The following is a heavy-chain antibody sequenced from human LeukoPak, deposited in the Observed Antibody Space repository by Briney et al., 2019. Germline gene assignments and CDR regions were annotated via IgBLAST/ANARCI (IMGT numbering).Heavy chain of an antibody. CDR3: AREAIQRGSYFDY. D-gene: IGHD2-2*01. Sequence: SETLSLACTVSGGSISSYYWSWIRQPPGKGLEWIGYIYYSGSTNYNPSLKSRVTISVDTSKNQFSLKLSSVTAADTAVYYCAREAIQRGSYFDYWGQGTLVTVSS. J-gene: IGHJ4*02. V-gene: IGHV4-59*01. CDR2: IYYSGST. CDR1: GGSISSYY.